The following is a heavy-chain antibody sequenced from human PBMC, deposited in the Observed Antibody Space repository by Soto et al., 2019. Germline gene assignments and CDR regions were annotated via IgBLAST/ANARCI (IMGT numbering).Heavy chain of an antibody. CDR3: ARLKPGIAVDFDY. Sequence: SETLSLTCTVSGGSISSSGYDGGWNRQPPGKGLEWIGSIYYSGSTYYNPSLKSRVTISVDTSKNQFSLKLSSVTAADTAVYYCARLKPGIAVDFDYWGQGTLVTVSS. CDR2: IYYSGST. CDR1: GGSISSSGYD. J-gene: IGHJ4*02. D-gene: IGHD6-19*01. V-gene: IGHV4-39*01.